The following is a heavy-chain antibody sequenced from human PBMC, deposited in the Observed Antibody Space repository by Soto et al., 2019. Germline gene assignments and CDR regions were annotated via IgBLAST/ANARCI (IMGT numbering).Heavy chain of an antibody. Sequence: GASVKVSCKASGGTFSSYAISWVRQAPGQGLEWMGGIIPIFGTANYAQKFQGRVTITADESTSTAYMELSSLRSEDTAVYYCARGPSSSSGFGYYYYGMDVWGQGTTVTVSS. D-gene: IGHD6-6*01. J-gene: IGHJ6*02. CDR2: IIPIFGTA. CDR1: GGTFSSYA. CDR3: ARGPSSSSGFGYYYYGMDV. V-gene: IGHV1-69*13.